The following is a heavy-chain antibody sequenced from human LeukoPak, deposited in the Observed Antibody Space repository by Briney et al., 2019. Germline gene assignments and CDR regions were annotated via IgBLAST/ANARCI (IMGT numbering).Heavy chain of an antibody. CDR1: GFSFSDYS. CDR2: ISSGSYTI. D-gene: IGHD3-10*01. J-gene: IGHJ4*02. CDR3: ARDCRDRYHGSGSYYTPTLDY. Sequence: GGSLRLSCAASGFSFSDYSMNWVRQAPGKGLEWVSYISSGSYTIYYADSVKGRFSISRDNAKNSLYLQMNSLRAEDTAVYYCARDCRDRYHGSGSYYTPTLDYWGQGTLVTVSS. V-gene: IGHV3-48*01.